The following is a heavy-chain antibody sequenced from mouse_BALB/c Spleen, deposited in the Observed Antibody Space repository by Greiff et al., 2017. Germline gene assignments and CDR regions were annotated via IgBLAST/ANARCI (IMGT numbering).Heavy chain of an antibody. CDR1: GFTFSSYG. D-gene: IGHD2-14*01. J-gene: IGHJ2*01. CDR3: ARRYDDYFDY. CDR2: ISSGGSYT. V-gene: IGHV5-6*01. Sequence: EVNVVESGGDLVKPGGSLKLSCAASGFTFSSYGMSWVRQTPDKRLEWVATISSGGSYTYYPDSVKGRFTISRDNAKNTLYLQMSSLKSEDTAMYYCARRYDDYFDYWGQGTTLTVSS.